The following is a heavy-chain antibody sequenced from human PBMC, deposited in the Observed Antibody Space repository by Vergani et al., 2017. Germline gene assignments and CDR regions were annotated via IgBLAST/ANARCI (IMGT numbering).Heavy chain of an antibody. V-gene: IGHV3-74*01. CDR3: ARGDNVLRFLEWLPFDY. Sequence: EVQLLESGGGLVQPGGSLRLSCAASGFTFSSYWMHWVRQAPGKGLVWVSRINSDGSSTSYADSVKGRFTISRDNAKNTLYLQMNSLRAEDTAVYYCARGDNVLRFLEWLPFDYWGQGTLVTVSS. CDR1: GFTFSSYW. J-gene: IGHJ4*02. CDR2: INSDGSST. D-gene: IGHD3-3*01.